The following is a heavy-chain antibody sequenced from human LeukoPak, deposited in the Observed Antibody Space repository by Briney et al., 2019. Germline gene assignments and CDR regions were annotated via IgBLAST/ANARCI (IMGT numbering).Heavy chain of an antibody. CDR3: ARGDCSTISCPFDP. CDR1: GYTFTGYY. D-gene: IGHD2-2*01. CDR2: ISPNSGGT. J-gene: IGHJ5*02. Sequence: GSVNVSCKASGYTFTGYYIHWVRQAPGQGLDGMGWISPNSGGTKYAQNFQGRVTMTRDTSISTAYMELNRLRSDDTAVYYCARGDCSTISCPFDPWGQGTLVTVSS. V-gene: IGHV1-2*02.